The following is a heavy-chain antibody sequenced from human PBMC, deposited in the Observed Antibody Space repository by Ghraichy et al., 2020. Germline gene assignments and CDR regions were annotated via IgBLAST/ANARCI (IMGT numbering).Heavy chain of an antibody. CDR1: GFTFSSYA. D-gene: IGHD3-16*02. Sequence: GGSLRLSCAASGFTFSSYAMSWVRQAPGKGLEWVSAISGSGGSTYYADSVKGRFTISRDNSKNTLYLQMNSLRAEDTAVYYCAKGTYDYVWGSYRYKFAFDYWGQGTLVTVSS. CDR2: ISGSGGST. V-gene: IGHV3-23*01. J-gene: IGHJ4*02. CDR3: AKGTYDYVWGSYRYKFAFDY.